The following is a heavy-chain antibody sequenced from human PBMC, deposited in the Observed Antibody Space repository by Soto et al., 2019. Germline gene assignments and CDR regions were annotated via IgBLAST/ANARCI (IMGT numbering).Heavy chain of an antibody. CDR3: ARTLGYCSSTSCPPLGNWFEP. V-gene: IGHV5-10-1*01. CDR1: GYSFTSYW. D-gene: IGHD2-2*01. J-gene: IGHJ5*02. Sequence: PGESLQISCKGSGYSFTSYWISCVRQMPGKGLEWMGMIDPSDSYTNYSPSFQGHVTISADKSISTAYLQWSSLKASDTAMYYCARTLGYCSSTSCPPLGNWFEPWGKGTLVTVSS. CDR2: IDPSDSYT.